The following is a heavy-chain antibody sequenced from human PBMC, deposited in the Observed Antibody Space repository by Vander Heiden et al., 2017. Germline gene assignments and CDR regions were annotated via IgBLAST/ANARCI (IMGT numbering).Heavy chain of an antibody. Sequence: EVQLVESGGGLVQPGGSLRLSCAASGFTFSDHYMDWDRQAPGKGLEWVGRIRKKANGYTTEYAASVKGRFTISRDDSKNSLYLQMSSLKTEDTAVYYCAGLTYYNDAWYNMGYWGQGTLVTVSS. CDR2: IRKKANGYTT. CDR1: GFTFSDHY. CDR3: AGLTYYNDAWYNMGY. V-gene: IGHV3-72*01. J-gene: IGHJ4*02. D-gene: IGHD1-20*01.